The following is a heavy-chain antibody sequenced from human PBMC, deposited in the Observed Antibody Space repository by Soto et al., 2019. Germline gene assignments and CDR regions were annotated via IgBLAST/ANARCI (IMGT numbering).Heavy chain of an antibody. CDR1: GGSISSYY. V-gene: IGHV4-4*07. D-gene: IGHD3-16*02. J-gene: IGHJ5*02. CDR3: ARDFLYDYVWGGYRHNWFDP. CDR2: IYTSGST. Sequence: SETLSLTCTVSGGSISSYYWSWIRQPAGKGLEWIGRIYTSGSTNYNPSLKSRVTMSVDTSKNQFSLKLSSVTAADTAVYYCARDFLYDYVWGGYRHNWFDPSGQVPLVTFSS.